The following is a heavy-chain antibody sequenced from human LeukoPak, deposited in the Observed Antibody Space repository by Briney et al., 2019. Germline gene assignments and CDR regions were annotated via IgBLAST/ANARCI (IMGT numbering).Heavy chain of an antibody. Sequence: GGSLRVSCAASGFTFSGYWMHWVREGPGKGLVCVSRINSDGSFTNSADSVKGRFTIYRDNGKNSMYLQMNSLRAEDTALYYCARGPITRVVTPSVYWGEGTLVTVSS. CDR3: ARGPITRVVTPSVY. J-gene: IGHJ4*02. CDR2: INSDGSFT. V-gene: IGHV3-74*01. CDR1: GFTFSGYW. D-gene: IGHD4-23*01.